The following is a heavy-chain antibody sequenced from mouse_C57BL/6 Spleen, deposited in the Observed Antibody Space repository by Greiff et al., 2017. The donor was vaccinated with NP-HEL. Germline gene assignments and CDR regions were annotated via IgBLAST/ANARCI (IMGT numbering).Heavy chain of an antibody. CDR1: GFSLTSYG. D-gene: IGHD1-1*01. CDR2: IWSDGST. J-gene: IGHJ3*01. V-gene: IGHV2-6*03. CDR3: ARDYGSSYVFAY. Sequence: QVQLQQSGPGLVAPSQSLSITCTVSGFSLTSYGVHWVRQPPGKGLEWLVVIWSDGSTTYNSALKSRLSIIKDNSKRQVFLKMNSLQTDDTAMYYCARDYGSSYVFAYWGQGTLVTVSA.